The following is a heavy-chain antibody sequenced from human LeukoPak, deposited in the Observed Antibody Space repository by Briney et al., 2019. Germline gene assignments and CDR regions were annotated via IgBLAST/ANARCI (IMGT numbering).Heavy chain of an antibody. D-gene: IGHD3-10*01. V-gene: IGHV1-69*05. J-gene: IGHJ6*03. CDR1: GGTFSSYA. CDR3: NRGVYYGSGSYVYYYMDV. Sequence: GASVKVSCKASGGTFSSYAISWVRQAPGQGLEWMGGIIPIIGTANYAQKFQGRVTITTDESTSTAYMELSSLRSEDTAVYYCNRGVYYGSGSYVYYYMDVWGKGTTVTVSS. CDR2: IIPIIGTA.